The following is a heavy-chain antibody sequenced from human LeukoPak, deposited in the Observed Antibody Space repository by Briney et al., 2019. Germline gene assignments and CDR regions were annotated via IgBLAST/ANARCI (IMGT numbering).Heavy chain of an antibody. V-gene: IGHV3-21*01. CDR1: GFTFSAYW. CDR3: ARDFDRSGDYHHFDV. J-gene: IGHJ4*02. CDR2: IITLSATYF. Sequence: GGSLRLSCAASGFTFSAYWMHWVRQAPGRGLEWVSSIITLSATYFYYADSVKGRFTISRDNAKNSLYLQMDSLRAEDTAVYYCARDFDRSGDYHHFDVWGQGTLVTVSS. D-gene: IGHD3-9*01.